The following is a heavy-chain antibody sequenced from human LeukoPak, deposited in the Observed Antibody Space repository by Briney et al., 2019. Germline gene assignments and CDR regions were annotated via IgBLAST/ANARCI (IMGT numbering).Heavy chain of an antibody. CDR3: VREAGYCASVCLKSNWFDP. D-gene: IGHD2-15*01. V-gene: IGHV3-23*01. J-gene: IGHJ5*02. CDR1: GFPFSNHA. Sequence: GGSLRLSCAASGFPFSNHAMSWVRQSPGKGLEWVAAISNGNTYYADSVRGRFAISRDDSKNMVYLQMNSLRDEDTALYYCVREAGYCASVCLKSNWFDPWGQGTQVTVSS. CDR2: ISNGNT.